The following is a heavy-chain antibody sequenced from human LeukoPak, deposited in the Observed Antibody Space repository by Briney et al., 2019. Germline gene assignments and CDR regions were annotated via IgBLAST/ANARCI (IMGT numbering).Heavy chain of an antibody. Sequence: SQTLSLTCAISGDSVSSNSAAWNWIRQSPSRGLEWLGRTYYRSKWYNDYAVSVKSRITINPDTSKNQFSLQLNSVTPEDTAVYYCAREIIRGEWERPPKRGFDYWGQGTLVTVSS. V-gene: IGHV6-1*01. J-gene: IGHJ4*02. CDR3: AREIIRGEWERPPKRGFDY. CDR1: GDSVSSNSAA. D-gene: IGHD1-26*01. CDR2: TYYRSKWYN.